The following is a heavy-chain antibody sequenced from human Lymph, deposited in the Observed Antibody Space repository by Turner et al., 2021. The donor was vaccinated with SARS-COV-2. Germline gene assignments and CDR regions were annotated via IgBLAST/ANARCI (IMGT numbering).Heavy chain of an antibody. V-gene: IGHV3-30-3*01. Sequence: QVQLVESGGGVVHPGRSLRLSCGASGFTFNNYPMHGVRQAPGKGLEWVAVKSDEGSNKYYADSGKGRFTISKDNSKNTLYLQMNSLRAEDTAVYYCARDSSGSGTLDYWGQGTLVTVSS. J-gene: IGHJ4*02. CDR1: GFTFNNYP. CDR2: KSDEGSNK. CDR3: ARDSSGSGTLDY. D-gene: IGHD3-10*01.